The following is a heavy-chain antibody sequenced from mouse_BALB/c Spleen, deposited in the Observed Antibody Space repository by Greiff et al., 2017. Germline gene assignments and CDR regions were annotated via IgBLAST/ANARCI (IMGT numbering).Heavy chain of an antibody. CDR1: GFTFSSFG. V-gene: IGHV5-17*02. D-gene: IGHD2-4*01. Sequence: EVQGVESGGGLVQPGGSRKLSCAASGFTFSSFGMHWVRQAPEKGLEWVAYISSGSSTIYYADTVKGRFTISRDNPKNTLFLQMTSLRSEDTAMYYCARSGYYDYDGFAYWGQGTLVTVSA. CDR2: ISSGSSTI. CDR3: ARSGYYDYDGFAY. J-gene: IGHJ3*01.